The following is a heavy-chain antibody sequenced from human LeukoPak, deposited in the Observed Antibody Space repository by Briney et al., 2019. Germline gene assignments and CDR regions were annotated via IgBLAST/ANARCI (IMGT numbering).Heavy chain of an antibody. CDR3: ARYCSGASCYSGLDY. J-gene: IGHJ4*02. Sequence: PGGPLRLSCAASGFTFNNYFMTWVRQAPGKGLEWVSTISGSAVSTYYADFVKGLFTISRDNSKNTLYLQMNSLRADDTAVYYCARYCSGASCYSGLDYWGQGTLVTVSS. V-gene: IGHV3-23*01. CDR1: GFTFNNYF. CDR2: ISGSAVST. D-gene: IGHD2-2*01.